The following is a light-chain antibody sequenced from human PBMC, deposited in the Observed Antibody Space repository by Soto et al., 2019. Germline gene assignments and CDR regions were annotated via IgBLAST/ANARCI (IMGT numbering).Light chain of an antibody. Sequence: DIQMTQSPSSLSSFVGDTVTINCRATDHIERYLNLYQQKPGPAPRVLITAASTLESGVPSRFSGSGSWTDFTLTINNLHPEDFATYYCQRTYHAPFTFGPGTKV. CDR3: QRTYHAPFT. V-gene: IGKV1-39*01. CDR2: AAS. CDR1: DHIERY. J-gene: IGKJ3*01.